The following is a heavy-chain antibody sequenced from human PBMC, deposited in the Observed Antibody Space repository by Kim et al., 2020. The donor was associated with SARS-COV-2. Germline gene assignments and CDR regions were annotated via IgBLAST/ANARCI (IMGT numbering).Heavy chain of an antibody. V-gene: IGHV4-34*01. Sequence: SETLSLTCAVYGGSFSGYYWSWIRQPPGKGLEWIGEINHSGSTNYNPSLKSRVTISVDTSKNQFSLKLSSVTAADTAVYYCASTNVEMATIGNRYYFDYWGQGTLVTVSS. CDR3: ASTNVEMATIGNRYYFDY. CDR2: INHSGST. CDR1: GGSFSGYY. J-gene: IGHJ4*02. D-gene: IGHD5-12*01.